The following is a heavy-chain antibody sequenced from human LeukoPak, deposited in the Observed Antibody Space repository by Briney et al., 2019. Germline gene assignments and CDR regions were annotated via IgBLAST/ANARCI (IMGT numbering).Heavy chain of an antibody. J-gene: IGHJ5*02. CDR1: GFTFSSYA. CDR3: ARVTMERYCSGGSCYSPGWFDP. D-gene: IGHD2-15*01. CDR2: ISYDGSNK. Sequence: GGSLRLSCAASGFTFSSYAMHWVRQAPGKGLEWVAVISYDGSNKYYADSVKGRFTISRDNSKNTLYLQMNSLRAEDTAVYYCARVTMERYCSGGSCYSPGWFDPWGRGTLVTVSS. V-gene: IGHV3-30-3*01.